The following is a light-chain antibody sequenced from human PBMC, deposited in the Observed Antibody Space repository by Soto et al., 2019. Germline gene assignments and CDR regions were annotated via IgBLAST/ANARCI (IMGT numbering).Light chain of an antibody. Sequence: HSALTQPASVSGSPGQSITISCTGTSSDVGSYNLVSWYQQHPGKAPKLMIYEVSKRPSGVSLRFSGSKSGNTASLTISGLQAEDEADYYCCSYAGSSTVVFGGGTKLTVL. CDR1: SSDVGSYNL. CDR3: CSYAGSSTVV. J-gene: IGLJ2*01. CDR2: EVS. V-gene: IGLV2-23*02.